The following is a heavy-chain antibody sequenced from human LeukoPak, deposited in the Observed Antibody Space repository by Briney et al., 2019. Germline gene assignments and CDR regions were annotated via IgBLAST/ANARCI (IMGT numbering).Heavy chain of an antibody. V-gene: IGHV3-23*01. CDR2: ISGSRGST. CDR3: ARRAPSHDFDD. J-gene: IGHJ4*02. CDR1: GLTFSSYA. Sequence: PGGSLRLSCAASGLTFSSYAMSWVRQAPGKGLEWVSAISGSRGSTHYADSVKGRFTISRDNSKKTLYLQMNSLRVEDTALYYCARRAPSHDFDDWGQGTLVTVSS.